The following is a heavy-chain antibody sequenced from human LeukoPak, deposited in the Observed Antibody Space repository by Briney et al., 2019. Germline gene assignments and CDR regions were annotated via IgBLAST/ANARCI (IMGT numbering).Heavy chain of an antibody. V-gene: IGHV4-34*01. CDR3: ARGPITIFGIYLDV. J-gene: IGHJ6*03. D-gene: IGHD3-3*01. CDR1: GGPFSGYY. CDR2: INHSGSI. Sequence: PSETLSLTCVVQGGPFSGYYWSWIRQSPGKGLEWIGEINHSGSINYSSSLKRRVSISVHTSKNQFSLKVISVTVADTAVYYCARGPITIFGIYLDVWGEGTTVTVSS.